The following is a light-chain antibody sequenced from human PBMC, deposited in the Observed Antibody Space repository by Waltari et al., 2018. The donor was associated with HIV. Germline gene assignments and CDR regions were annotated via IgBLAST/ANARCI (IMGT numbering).Light chain of an antibody. J-gene: IGLJ2*01. CDR1: SSDVGGYNY. CDR3: SAYAGSNNLVL. V-gene: IGLV2-8*01. Sequence: QSALTQPPSASGSLGQSVTISCTGPSSDVGGYNYVSWYQQYPGEAPKLIIYDVNKRPSGVPDRFSGSKSGNTASLTVSGLQGEDEAQYYCSAYAGSNNLVLFGGGTKLTVL. CDR2: DVN.